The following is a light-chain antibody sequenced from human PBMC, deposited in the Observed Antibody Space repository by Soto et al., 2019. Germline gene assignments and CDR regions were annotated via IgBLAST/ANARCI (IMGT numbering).Light chain of an antibody. CDR3: HQRNK. J-gene: IGKJ5*01. V-gene: IGKV3D-15*01. Sequence: EIVMTQSPATLSVSTGERATLSCRASQSVSSNLAWYQQKPGQAPRLLIYGASTRATGIPAGFSGSRSGTDFTLTLSSLDPEDFGVYFCHQRNKFGQGTRLEIK. CDR1: QSVSSN. CDR2: GAS.